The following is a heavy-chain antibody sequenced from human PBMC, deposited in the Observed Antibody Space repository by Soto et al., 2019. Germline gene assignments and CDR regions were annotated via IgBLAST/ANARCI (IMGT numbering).Heavy chain of an antibody. CDR1: GGSFSGYY. D-gene: IGHD6-19*01. CDR2: INHSGST. Sequence: SETLSLTCAVYGGSFSGYYWSWLRQPPGKGLEWIGEINHSGSTTYNPSLESRVTISVDTSKNQFSLRLSSVTAADRAVYFCARGQWQPRFDNWGQGTTVTVSS. V-gene: IGHV4-34*01. CDR3: ARGQWQPRFDN. J-gene: IGHJ4*03.